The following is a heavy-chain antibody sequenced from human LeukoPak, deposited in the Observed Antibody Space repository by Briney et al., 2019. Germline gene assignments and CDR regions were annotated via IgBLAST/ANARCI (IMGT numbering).Heavy chain of an antibody. Sequence: GGSLRLSCAASGFTFSNYAMHWVRQAPGKGLEWVAFIRYDGSNKYYADSVKGRFTISRDNSKNTLYLQMNSLRAEDTAVYYCAKDSQQYYYGSGSFYFDYWGQGTLVTVSS. D-gene: IGHD3-10*01. V-gene: IGHV3-30*02. CDR2: IRYDGSNK. CDR1: GFTFSNYA. CDR3: AKDSQQYYYGSGSFYFDY. J-gene: IGHJ4*02.